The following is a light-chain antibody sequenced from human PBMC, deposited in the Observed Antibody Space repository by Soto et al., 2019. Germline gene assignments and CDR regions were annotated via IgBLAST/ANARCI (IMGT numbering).Light chain of an antibody. CDR2: DSS. CDR3: QQYNNWPLT. CDR1: QSISTN. J-gene: IGKJ4*01. V-gene: IGKV3D-15*01. Sequence: ETVMTQTPATLSASPGDRATLSCRASQSISTNLAWYQQKPGQAPRLLIYDSSTRATGIPARFSGSGSGTEFTLTISSLLSEDFAVYSCQQYNNWPLTFGGGAKVEIK.